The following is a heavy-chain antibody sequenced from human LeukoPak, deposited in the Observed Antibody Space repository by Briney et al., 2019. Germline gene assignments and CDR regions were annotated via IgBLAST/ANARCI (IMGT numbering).Heavy chain of an antibody. CDR1: GGSISSYY. J-gene: IGHJ4*02. D-gene: IGHD3-22*01. Sequence: SETLSLTCTVSGGSISSYYWSWIRQPPGKGLEWIGYIYYSGSTNYNPSLKSRVTIPVDTSKNQFSLRLNSVTAADTAVYYCARERASSAYFDYWGQGTLVTVSS. CDR3: ARERASSAYFDY. CDR2: IYYSGST. V-gene: IGHV4-59*01.